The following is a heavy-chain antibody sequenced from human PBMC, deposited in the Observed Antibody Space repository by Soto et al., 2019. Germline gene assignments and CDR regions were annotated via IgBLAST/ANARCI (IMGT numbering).Heavy chain of an antibody. CDR3: AAVTTGYLYYYYGMDV. D-gene: IGHD3-9*01. CDR1: GFTFTSSA. J-gene: IGHJ6*02. CDR2: IVVGSGNT. V-gene: IGHV1-58*01. Sequence: ALVKVSCKASGFTFTSSAVQWVRQARGQRLEWIGWIVVGSGNTNYAQKFQERVTITRDMSTSTAYMELSSLRSEDTAVYYCAAVTTGYLYYYYGMDVWGQGTTVTDS.